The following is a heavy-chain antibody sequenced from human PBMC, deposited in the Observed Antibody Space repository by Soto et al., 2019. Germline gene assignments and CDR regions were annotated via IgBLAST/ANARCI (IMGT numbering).Heavy chain of an antibody. Sequence: EVQLVESGGGLVKPGGSLRLSCAAFGFTFNTYAMHWVRHSPGKGLEWVAFISSGSDYVYYADSVKGRFTISRDNAKSSLYLQMNNLPDDDTALYYCASEFCSGGSCYSRIFDYWGQGSLVTVSS. V-gene: IGHV3-21*04. CDR2: ISSGSDYV. D-gene: IGHD2-15*01. CDR3: ASEFCSGGSCYSRIFDY. J-gene: IGHJ4*02. CDR1: GFTFNTYA.